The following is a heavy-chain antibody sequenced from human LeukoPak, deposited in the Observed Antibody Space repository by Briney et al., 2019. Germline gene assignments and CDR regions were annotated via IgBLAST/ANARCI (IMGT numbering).Heavy chain of an antibody. CDR2: ISAYNGNT. Sequence: ASVTVSCMASGYTFTSYGISWVRQAPAQGLEWVGWISAYNGNTDYAQKLQGRVTMTTDTSTSTAYMELRSLRSDDTAVYYCAREAYQLFDYGGQGTLVTVSS. CDR3: AREAYQLFDY. J-gene: IGHJ4*02. D-gene: IGHD2-2*01. CDR1: GYTFTSYG. V-gene: IGHV1-18*01.